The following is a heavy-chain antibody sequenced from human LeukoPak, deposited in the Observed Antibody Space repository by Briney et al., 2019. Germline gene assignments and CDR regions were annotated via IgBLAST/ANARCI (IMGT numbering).Heavy chain of an antibody. CDR2: IKQDGSEK. CDR1: GFTFSSSW. CDR3: ARDNPPDY. Sequence: GGSLRLSCVASGFTFSSSWMSWVRQALGKGLEWVANIKQDGSEKSYVESVRGRFTISRDNAKNSLYLQLNSLRAEDTALYYCARDNPPDYWGQGTLVTVSS. J-gene: IGHJ4*02. V-gene: IGHV3-7*03.